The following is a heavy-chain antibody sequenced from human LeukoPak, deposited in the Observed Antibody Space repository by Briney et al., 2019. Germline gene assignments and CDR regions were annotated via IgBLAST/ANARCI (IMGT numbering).Heavy chain of an antibody. D-gene: IGHD4-17*01. CDR1: GYSISSGYY. CDR3: ARGWTTVTTSPNWYFDL. CDR2: IYHSGST. J-gene: IGHJ2*01. Sequence: PSETLSLTCTVSGYSISSGYYWGWIRQPPGKGLEWIGSIYHSGSTYYNPSLKSRVTISVDTSKNQFSLKLSSVTAADTAVYYCARGWTTVTTSPNWYFDLWGRGTLVTVSS. V-gene: IGHV4-38-2*02.